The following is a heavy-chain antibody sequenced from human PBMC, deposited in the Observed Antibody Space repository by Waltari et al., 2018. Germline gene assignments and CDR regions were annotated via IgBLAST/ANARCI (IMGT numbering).Heavy chain of an antibody. J-gene: IGHJ4*02. CDR1: GYSLSRGYY. CDR3: ARESHTVVTPPSYFDY. CDR2: IYNSGST. Sequence: QVQLQESGPGLVKPSETLSLTCTVSGYSLSRGYYWGWIRQPPGKGLEWIGSIYNSGSTYYNPSLKSRVTISVDTSKNQFSLKLSSVTAADTAVYYCARESHTVVTPPSYFDYWGQGTLVTVSS. V-gene: IGHV4-38-2*02. D-gene: IGHD2-21*02.